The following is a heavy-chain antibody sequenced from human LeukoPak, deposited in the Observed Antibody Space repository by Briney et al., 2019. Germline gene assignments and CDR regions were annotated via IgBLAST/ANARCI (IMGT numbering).Heavy chain of an antibody. D-gene: IGHD6-19*01. CDR2: FDPEDGET. Sequence: ASVKVSCKVSGYALTELSMHWVRQAPGKGLEWMGGFDPEDGETIYAQKFQGRVTMTEDTSTDTAYMELSSLRSEDTAVYYCATGYSSGWYYFDYWGQGTLVTVSS. J-gene: IGHJ4*02. CDR1: GYALTELS. V-gene: IGHV1-24*01. CDR3: ATGYSSGWYYFDY.